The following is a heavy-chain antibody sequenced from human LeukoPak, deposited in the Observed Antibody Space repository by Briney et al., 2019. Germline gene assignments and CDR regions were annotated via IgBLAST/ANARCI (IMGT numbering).Heavy chain of an antibody. Sequence: GGSLGLSCAASGFTSSSYAMSWVRQAPGKGLEWVSAISGSGGSTYYADSVKGRFTISRDNSKNTLYLQMNSLRAEDTAVYYCAKGSLDSSGYYAYWGQGTLVTVSS. D-gene: IGHD3-22*01. CDR3: AKGSLDSSGYYAY. J-gene: IGHJ4*02. V-gene: IGHV3-23*01. CDR1: GFTSSSYA. CDR2: ISGSGGST.